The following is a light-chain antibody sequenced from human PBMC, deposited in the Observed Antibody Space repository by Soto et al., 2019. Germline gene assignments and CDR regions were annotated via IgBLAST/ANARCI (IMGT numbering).Light chain of an antibody. CDR1: QGISNA. V-gene: IGKV1-13*02. J-gene: IGKJ4*01. CDR3: QKFNRYSLT. CDR2: DAS. Sequence: AIHLTQSPSSLSASIGDRVTITCRASQGISNALAWYQQKPGKAPNLLIYDASSLHDGVPSRFSGSGSGTDFTLTISSLQPEDFATYFCQKFNRYSLTFGGGTKVDIK.